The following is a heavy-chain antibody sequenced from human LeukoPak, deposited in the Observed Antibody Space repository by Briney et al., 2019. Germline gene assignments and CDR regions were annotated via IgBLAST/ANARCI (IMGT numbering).Heavy chain of an antibody. CDR2: IYYSGST. J-gene: IGHJ4*02. Sequence: SQTLSLTCTISGGSISIGGYYWSWIRQHPGKALEWIGYIYYSGSTYYNPSLKSRVTMSVDTSKNQFSLKLSSVTAADTAVYYCARYKVGCFDYWGQGTRVTVSP. V-gene: IGHV4-31*03. CDR1: GGSISIGGYY. D-gene: IGHD1-1*01. CDR3: ARYKVGCFDY.